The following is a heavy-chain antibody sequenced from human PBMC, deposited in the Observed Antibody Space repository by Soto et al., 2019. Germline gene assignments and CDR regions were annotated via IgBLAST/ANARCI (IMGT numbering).Heavy chain of an antibody. CDR1: GGTFSSYA. Sequence: QVQLVQSGAEVKKPVSSVKVSCKASGGTFSSYAISGVRQATGQGLEGMVWIIPIFGTANYAQKFQGRVTITADESTSTAYMELSSLGSEDTAVYDCARVGIVVSTIVRDYGIDVWGQGTTVTVSS. J-gene: IGHJ6*01. CDR2: IIPIFGTA. D-gene: IGHD5-12*01. CDR3: ARVGIVVSTIVRDYGIDV. V-gene: IGHV1-69*01.